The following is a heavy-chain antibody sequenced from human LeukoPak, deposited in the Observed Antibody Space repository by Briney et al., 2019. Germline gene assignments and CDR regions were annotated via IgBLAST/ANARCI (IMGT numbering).Heavy chain of an antibody. CDR3: AMGETVTTPPRDY. J-gene: IGHJ4*02. V-gene: IGHV3-20*04. Sequence: GGSLRLSCAASGFPFDDYGMNWVRQVPGKGLEWVSGINWNGGSTGYADSVKGRFTISRDNAKNSLYLQMNSLRAEDTAVYYCAMGETVTTPPRDYWGQGTLVTVSS. D-gene: IGHD4-17*01. CDR2: INWNGGST. CDR1: GFPFDDYG.